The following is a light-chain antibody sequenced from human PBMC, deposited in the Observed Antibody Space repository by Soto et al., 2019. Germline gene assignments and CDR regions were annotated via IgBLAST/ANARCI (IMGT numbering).Light chain of an antibody. CDR1: EIITNR. J-gene: IGKJ1*01. V-gene: IGKV1-5*01. Sequence: DIQMTQSPSTLSASVVDRVTITCLASEIITNRLAWYQQKPGKAPKLLIYDASSLESGVPSRFSGSGSGTEFTLTISSLQPDDFATYYCQQYNSYSGTFGQGTKVDIK. CDR3: QQYNSYSGT. CDR2: DAS.